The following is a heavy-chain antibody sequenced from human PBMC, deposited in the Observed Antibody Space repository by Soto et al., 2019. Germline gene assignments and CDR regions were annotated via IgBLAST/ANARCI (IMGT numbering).Heavy chain of an antibody. CDR1: GFSFSNCG. CDR3: VKGSEVARQEIDY. Sequence: QVQLVESGGGVVQPGRSLRLSCAASGFSFSNCGMHWVRQAPGKGLEWVAAISSDGSDKYYSESVKGRFTISRDNSKNTLFLQTNSLRVEDTAVYYCVKGSEVARQEIDYWGQGTLVTVSS. CDR2: ISSDGSDK. V-gene: IGHV3-30*18. D-gene: IGHD2-15*01. J-gene: IGHJ4*02.